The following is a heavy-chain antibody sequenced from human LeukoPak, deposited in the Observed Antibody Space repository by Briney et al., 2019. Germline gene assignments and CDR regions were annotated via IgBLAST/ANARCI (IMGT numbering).Heavy chain of an antibody. V-gene: IGHV1-46*01. CDR1: GYTFTSYY. J-gene: IGHJ4*02. CDR2: INPSGGST. Sequence: ASVMVSCKASGYTFTSYYMHWVRQAPGQGLEWMGIINPSGGSTSYAQKFQGRVTMTRDTSTSTVYMELSSLRSEDTAVYYCARDMTYYYDSSGSPSTYFDYWGQGTLVTVSS. CDR3: ARDMTYYYDSSGSPSTYFDY. D-gene: IGHD3-22*01.